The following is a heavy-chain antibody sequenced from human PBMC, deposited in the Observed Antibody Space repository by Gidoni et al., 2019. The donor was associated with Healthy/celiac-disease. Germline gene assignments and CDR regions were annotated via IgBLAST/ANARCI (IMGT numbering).Heavy chain of an antibody. Sequence: QVQLPETGPGLLKPSQTLFLSRTVSGDSISSGGYYWSWLRQHPGKGLEWIGYIYYSGSTYYNPSLKSKVTISVDTSKNQFSLKLSSVTAADTAVYYCARIGINCSGGSCYSYYFDYWGQGTLVTVSS. D-gene: IGHD2-15*01. CDR3: ARIGINCSGGSCYSYYFDY. J-gene: IGHJ4*02. V-gene: IGHV4-31*01. CDR2: IYYSGST. CDR1: GDSISSGGYY.